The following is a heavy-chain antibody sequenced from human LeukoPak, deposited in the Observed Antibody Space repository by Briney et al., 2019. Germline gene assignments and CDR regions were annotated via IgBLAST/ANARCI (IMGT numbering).Heavy chain of an antibody. CDR2: INHSGST. V-gene: IGHV4-34*01. J-gene: IGHJ5*02. CDR1: GGSFSGYY. D-gene: IGHD6-13*01. CDR3: ARDQQQLSPFDP. Sequence: EPSETLSLTCAVYGGSFSGYYWSWIRQPPGKGLEWIGEINHSGSTNYNPSLKSRVTISVDTSKNQFSLKLSSVTAADTAVYYCARDQQQLSPFDPWGQGTLVTVSS.